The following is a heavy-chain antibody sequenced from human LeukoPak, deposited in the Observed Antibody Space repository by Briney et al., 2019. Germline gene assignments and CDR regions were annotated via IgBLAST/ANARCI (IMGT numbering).Heavy chain of an antibody. Sequence: SETLSLTCTVSGGSISSSSYYWGWIRQPPGKGLEWIGSIYYSGSTYYNPSLKSRVTISVDTSKNQFSLKLSSVTAADTAVYYCARSVVAATPYFDYWGQGTLVTVSS. CDR1: GGSISSSSYY. D-gene: IGHD2-15*01. J-gene: IGHJ4*02. CDR2: IYYSGST. V-gene: IGHV4-39*07. CDR3: ARSVVAATPYFDY.